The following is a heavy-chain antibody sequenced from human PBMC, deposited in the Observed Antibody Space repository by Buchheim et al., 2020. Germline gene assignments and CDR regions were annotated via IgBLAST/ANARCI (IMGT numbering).Heavy chain of an antibody. Sequence: QVQLQQWGAGLLKPSETLSLTCTVSGGSISSYYWSWIRQPPGKGLEWIGYIYYSGSTNYNPSLKSRVTISVDTSKNKFSLKLSSVTAADTAVYYCARERGYSYGYLRYFDLWGRGTL. CDR3: ARERGYSYGYLRYFDL. J-gene: IGHJ2*01. CDR2: IYYSGST. V-gene: IGHV4-59*01. CDR1: GGSISSYY. D-gene: IGHD5-18*01.